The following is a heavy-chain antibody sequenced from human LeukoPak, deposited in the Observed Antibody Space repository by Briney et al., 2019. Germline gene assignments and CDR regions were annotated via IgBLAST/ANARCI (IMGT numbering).Heavy chain of an antibody. V-gene: IGHV4-59*08. CDR1: GGSTSSYY. CDR3: ARLKDSGWYGHYGMDV. J-gene: IGHJ6*02. Sequence: PSETLSLTCTVSGGSTSSYYWSWIRQPPGKGLEWIGYIYYSGSTNYNPSLKSRVTISVDTSKNQFSLKLSSVTAADTAVYYCARLKDSGWYGHYGMDVWGQGTTVTVSS. CDR2: IYYSGST. D-gene: IGHD6-19*01.